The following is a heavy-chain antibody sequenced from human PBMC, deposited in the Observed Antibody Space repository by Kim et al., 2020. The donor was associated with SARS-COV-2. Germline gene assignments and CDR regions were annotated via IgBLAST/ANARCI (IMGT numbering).Heavy chain of an antibody. D-gene: IGHD3-9*01. CDR1: GGSISSGDYY. V-gene: IGHV4-30-4*01. CDR2: IYYSGST. Sequence: SETLSLTCTVSGGSISSGDYYWSWIRQPPGKGLEWIGYIYYSGSTYYNPSLKSRVTISVDTSKNQFSLKLSSVTAADTAVYYCAREHYDILTGFLGMDVWGQGTTVTVSS. J-gene: IGHJ6*02. CDR3: AREHYDILTGFLGMDV.